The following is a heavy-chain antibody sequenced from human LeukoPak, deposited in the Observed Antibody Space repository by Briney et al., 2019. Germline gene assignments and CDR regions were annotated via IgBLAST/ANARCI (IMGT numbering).Heavy chain of an antibody. CDR3: ARDFLAWGYSSGWFFDY. V-gene: IGHV3-23*01. Sequence: GGSLRLSCAASGFTFSSYAMSWVRQAPGKGLEWVSAISGSGGSTYYADSVKGRFTISRDNSKNTLYLQMNSLRAEDTAVYYCARDFLAWGYSSGWFFDYWGQGTLVTVSS. J-gene: IGHJ4*02. D-gene: IGHD6-19*01. CDR2: ISGSGGST. CDR1: GFTFSSYA.